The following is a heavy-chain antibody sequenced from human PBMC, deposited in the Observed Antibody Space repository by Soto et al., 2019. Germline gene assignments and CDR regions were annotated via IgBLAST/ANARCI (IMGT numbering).Heavy chain of an antibody. CDR2: ISGSGGST. D-gene: IGHD3-10*02. CDR1: GFTFSSYA. V-gene: IGHV3-23*01. CDR3: AKALPLGSAYYYYGMDV. J-gene: IGHJ6*02. Sequence: VGSLRLSCAASGFTFSSYAMSWVRQAPGKGLEWVSAISGSGGSTYYADSVKGRFTISRDNSKNTLYLQMNSLRAEDTAVYYCAKALPLGSAYYYYGMDVWGQGTTVTVSS.